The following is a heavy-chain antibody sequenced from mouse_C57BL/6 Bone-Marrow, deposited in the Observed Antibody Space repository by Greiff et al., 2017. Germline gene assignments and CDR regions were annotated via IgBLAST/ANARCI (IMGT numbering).Heavy chain of an antibody. J-gene: IGHJ1*03. V-gene: IGHV1-74*01. Sequence: QVQLKQPGAELVKPGASVKVSCKASGYTFTSYWMHWVKQRPGQGLEWIGRIHPSDSDTNYNQKFKGKAKLTVDKSSSTAYMRLSSLTSEDSAVYYYAIDYYGCSYWYFGDWGTGTTVTVSS. D-gene: IGHD1-1*01. CDR3: AIDYYGCSYWYFGD. CDR2: IHPSDSDT. CDR1: GYTFTSYW.